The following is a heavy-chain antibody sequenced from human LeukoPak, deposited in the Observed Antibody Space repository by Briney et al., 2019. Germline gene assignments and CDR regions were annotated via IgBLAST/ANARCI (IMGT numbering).Heavy chain of an antibody. J-gene: IGHJ4*02. CDR1: GLTFSNAW. CDR3: IGAFLGY. D-gene: IGHD2/OR15-2a*01. Sequence: GGSLRLSCVASGLTFSNAWMSWVRQAPGRGLEWVGLIRAETHGGSTSYAAPVKDRFTISRDDSKTTVYLQMNSLKTEDTAVYYCIGAFLGYWGQGTLVAVSS. CDR2: IRAETHGGST. V-gene: IGHV3-15*01.